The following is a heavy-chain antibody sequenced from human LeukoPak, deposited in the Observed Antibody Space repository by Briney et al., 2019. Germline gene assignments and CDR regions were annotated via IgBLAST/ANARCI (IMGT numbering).Heavy chain of an antibody. Sequence: SETLSLTCTVSGDSISTYYWNWIRQPPGKRLVWIGHIHFSGDANYNPSLKSRVTISLDSAKNQFSLRLISVTAADTAVYYCARRVQMSSASATSNTWLDPWGQGTLVSVSP. CDR3: ARRVQMSSASATSNTWLDP. CDR1: GDSISTYY. J-gene: IGHJ5*02. V-gene: IGHV4-59*01. D-gene: IGHD3-10*01. CDR2: IHFSGDA.